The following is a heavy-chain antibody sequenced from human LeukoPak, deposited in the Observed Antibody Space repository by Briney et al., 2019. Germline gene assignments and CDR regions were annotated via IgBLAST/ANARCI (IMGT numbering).Heavy chain of an antibody. D-gene: IGHD2-2*02. CDR2: IYYSGST. J-gene: IGHJ5*02. V-gene: IGHV4-39*07. CDR3: ARGYTLTVGLDNWFDP. CDR1: GGSISSSSYY. Sequence: SETLSLTCTVSGGSISSSSYYWGWIRQPPGKGLEWIGRIYYSGSTYYNPSLKSRVSISVDTSNNQFSLKLSSVTAADTAFYYCARGYTLTVGLDNWFDPWGQGTLVTVSS.